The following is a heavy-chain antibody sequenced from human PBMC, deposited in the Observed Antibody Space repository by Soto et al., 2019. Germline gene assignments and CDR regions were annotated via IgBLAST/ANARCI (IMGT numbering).Heavy chain of an antibody. CDR2: IYYSGST. CDR1: GGSISSYY. Sequence: SETLSLTCTVSGGSISSYYWSWIRQPPGKGLEWIGYIYYSGSTNYNPSLKSRVTISVDTSKNQFSLKLSSVTAADTAVYYCARDPRLEKLYYTDVWGKGITVTVSS. J-gene: IGHJ6*03. V-gene: IGHV4-59*01. CDR3: ARDPRLEKLYYTDV.